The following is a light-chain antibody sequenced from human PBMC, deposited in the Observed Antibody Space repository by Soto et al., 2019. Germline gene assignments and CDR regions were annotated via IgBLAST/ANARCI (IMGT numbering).Light chain of an antibody. CDR3: SSYTSSSTPYV. CDR1: SSDVGGYNY. Sequence: QSALTQPASESGSPGQSITISCTGTSSDVGGYNYVSWYQQHPVKAPKLMIYEVSNRPSGVSNRLSGSKSGNTASLTISGIKAEYGADYYCSSYTSSSTPYVFGTGTKLTVL. CDR2: EVS. V-gene: IGLV2-14*01. J-gene: IGLJ1*01.